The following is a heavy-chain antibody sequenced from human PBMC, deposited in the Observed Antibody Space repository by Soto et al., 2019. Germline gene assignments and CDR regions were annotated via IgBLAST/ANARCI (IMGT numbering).Heavy chain of an antibody. Sequence: LRLSCATSGFTFSSYPIHWVRQAPGKGPVWVSRITEDGSGTTYADSVKGRFTVTRDNAKNTMYLQMSGLGAEDTAVYHCVRGTNGWRGMDYWGQGTLVTVSS. D-gene: IGHD2-8*01. V-gene: IGHV3-74*01. CDR1: GFTFSSYP. CDR2: ITEDGSGT. CDR3: VRGTNGWRGMDY. J-gene: IGHJ4*02.